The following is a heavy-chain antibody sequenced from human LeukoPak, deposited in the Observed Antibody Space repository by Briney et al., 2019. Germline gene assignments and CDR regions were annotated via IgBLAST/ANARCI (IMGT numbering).Heavy chain of an antibody. J-gene: IGHJ4*02. Sequence: SETLSLTCAVYGGSFSGYYWSWIRQPPGKGPEWIGEINHSGSTNYNPSLKSRVTISVDTSKNQFSLKLSSVTAADTAVYYCARSRLWFGTIDYWGQGTLVTVSS. CDR1: GGSFSGYY. CDR2: INHSGST. D-gene: IGHD3-10*01. V-gene: IGHV4-34*01. CDR3: ARSRLWFGTIDY.